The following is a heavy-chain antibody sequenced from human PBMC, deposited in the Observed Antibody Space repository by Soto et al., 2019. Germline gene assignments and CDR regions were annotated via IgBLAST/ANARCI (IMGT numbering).Heavy chain of an antibody. V-gene: IGHV3-15*01. CDR1: GFTFSNAW. J-gene: IGHJ4*02. CDR3: TTWGPAAMVGDY. D-gene: IGHD2-2*01. Sequence: EVQLVESGGGLVKPGGSLRLSCAASGFTFSNAWMSWVRQAPGKGLEWVGRVKSKTDGGTTDYAAPVKGRFTISRDDSKNTLYLQMNSLKTEDTAVYYCTTWGPAAMVGDYWGQGTLVTVSS. CDR2: VKSKTDGGTT.